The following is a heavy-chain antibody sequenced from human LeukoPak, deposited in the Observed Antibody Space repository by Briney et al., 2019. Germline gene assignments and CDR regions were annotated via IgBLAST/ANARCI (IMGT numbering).Heavy chain of an antibody. CDR1: GFTFSSYA. Sequence: GGSLRLSCAASGFTFSSYAMHWVRQAPGKGLEWVAVISYDGSNKYYADSVKGRFTISRDNSKNTLYLQMNSLRAEDTAVYYCAKLPGDDTAMPQEFDYWGQGTLVTVSS. V-gene: IGHV3-30*04. D-gene: IGHD5-18*01. CDR2: ISYDGSNK. J-gene: IGHJ4*02. CDR3: AKLPGDDTAMPQEFDY.